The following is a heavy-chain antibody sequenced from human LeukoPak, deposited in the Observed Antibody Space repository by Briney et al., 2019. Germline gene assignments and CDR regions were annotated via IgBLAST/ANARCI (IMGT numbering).Heavy chain of an antibody. CDR3: ASSITMIVVDGRAFDY. D-gene: IGHD3-22*01. Sequence: ASVKVSCKVSGYTFTVYYMHWVRQAPGQGLEWMGRINPNSGGTNYAQKFQGRVTMTRDTSIITAYMELSRLRSDDTAVYYCASSITMIVVDGRAFDYWGPGTLVTVSS. J-gene: IGHJ4*02. CDR2: INPNSGGT. CDR1: GYTFTVYY. V-gene: IGHV1-2*06.